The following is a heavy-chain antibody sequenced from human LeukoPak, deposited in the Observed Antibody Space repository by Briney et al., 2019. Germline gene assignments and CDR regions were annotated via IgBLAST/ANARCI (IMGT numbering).Heavy chain of an antibody. CDR2: ISSSGSTI. CDR1: GFTFSSYE. V-gene: IGHV3-48*03. D-gene: IGHD3-22*01. CDR3: ARSRGYYSYYFDY. J-gene: IGHJ4*02. Sequence: PGGSLRLSCAASGFTFSSYEMNWVRQAPGKGLEWVSFISSSGSTIYYADSVKGRFTISRDNAKNSLYLQMNSLRAEDTAVYYCARSRGYYSYYFDYWGQGTLVTVSS.